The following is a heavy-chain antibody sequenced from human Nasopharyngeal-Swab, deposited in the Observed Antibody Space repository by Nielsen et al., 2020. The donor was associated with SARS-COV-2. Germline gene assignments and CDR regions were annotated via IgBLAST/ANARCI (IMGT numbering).Heavy chain of an antibody. Sequence: WVRQAPGQGLEWMGWISAFNGHTSYAQKFQGRVTMTTDTYTSTAYMELRTLRSDDTAVYYCARGDSGSYSAYWGQGTLVTVSS. J-gene: IGHJ4*02. V-gene: IGHV1-18*01. CDR2: ISAFNGHT. D-gene: IGHD1-26*01. CDR3: ARGDSGSYSAY.